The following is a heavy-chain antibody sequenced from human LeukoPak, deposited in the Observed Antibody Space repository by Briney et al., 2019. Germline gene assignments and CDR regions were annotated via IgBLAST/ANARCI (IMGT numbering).Heavy chain of an antibody. V-gene: IGHV3-21*01. CDR3: ASQPFTSR. CDR2: ISTSSSYI. CDR1: GFTFSSYS. J-gene: IGHJ4*02. D-gene: IGHD2-2*01. Sequence: GGSLRHSCAASGFTFSSYSMNWVRQAPGKGLEWVSSISTSSSYIYYADSVKGRFTISRDNAKNSLYLQMNSLRAEDTAVYYCASQPFTSRWGQGTLVTVSS.